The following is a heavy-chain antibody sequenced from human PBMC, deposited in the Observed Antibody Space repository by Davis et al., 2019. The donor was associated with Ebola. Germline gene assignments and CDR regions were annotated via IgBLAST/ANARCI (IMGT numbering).Heavy chain of an antibody. CDR1: GGSFTGYY. CDR2: INHSGST. D-gene: IGHD2-15*01. Sequence: MPSETLSLTFAVYGGSFTGYYWSWIRQPPGKGLEWIGEINHSGSTNYNPSLKSRVTISVDTSKNQFSLKLSSVTAADTAVYYCARFPVVYYYYYGMDVWGKGTTVTVSS. CDR3: ARFPVVYYYYYGMDV. J-gene: IGHJ6*04. V-gene: IGHV4-34*01.